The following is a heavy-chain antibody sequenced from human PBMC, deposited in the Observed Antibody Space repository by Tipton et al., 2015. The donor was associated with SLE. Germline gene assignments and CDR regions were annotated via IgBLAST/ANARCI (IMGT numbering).Heavy chain of an antibody. Sequence: QLVQSGAEVKKPGASVKVSCEAPGSVFTDSYIHWVRQAPGHGLEWMGWINPNSGGTNYAQKFQGRVTITTDASSSTAYMEVSRLRSEDTAVYYCASRSGEDDYWGPGTLVTVSS. D-gene: IGHD7-27*01. CDR3: ASRSGEDDY. CDR2: INPNSGGT. V-gene: IGHV1-2*02. J-gene: IGHJ4*02. CDR1: GSVFTDSY.